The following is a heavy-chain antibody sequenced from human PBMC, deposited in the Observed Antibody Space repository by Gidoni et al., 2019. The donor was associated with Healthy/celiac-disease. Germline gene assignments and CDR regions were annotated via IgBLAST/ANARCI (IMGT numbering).Heavy chain of an antibody. D-gene: IGHD3-22*01. Sequence: QVQLVQSGAEVKKPGASVKVSCKASGYTFTGHYLHLGRQAPGQGLAWMGLINPNSGGTNYAQKFQGWVTMTRDTSISTAYMELSRLRSDDTAVYYCARSGLGLTYYYDSSGYPDLDYWGQGTLVTVSS. J-gene: IGHJ4*02. V-gene: IGHV1-2*04. CDR2: INPNSGGT. CDR3: ARSGLGLTYYYDSSGYPDLDY. CDR1: GYTFTGHY.